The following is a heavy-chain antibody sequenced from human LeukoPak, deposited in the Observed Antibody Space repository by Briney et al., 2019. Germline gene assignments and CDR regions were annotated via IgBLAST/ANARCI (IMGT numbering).Heavy chain of an antibody. V-gene: IGHV3-72*01. CDR1: GFTFSDHY. J-gene: IGHJ5*02. CDR3: ARDTAVVGWGELRQLGFDP. Sequence: GGSLRLSCLASGFTFSDHYMDWVRQTPGKGLEWVGRARNKANSYIIEYAASVRGRFTISRDDSKNSVYLQLNSLKTEDTAVYYCARDTAVVGWGELRQLGFDPWGQGTLVTVSS. CDR2: ARNKANSYII. D-gene: IGHD1-26*01.